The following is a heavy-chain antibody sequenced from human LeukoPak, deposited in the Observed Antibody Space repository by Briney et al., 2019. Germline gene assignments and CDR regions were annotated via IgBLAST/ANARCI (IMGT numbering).Heavy chain of an antibody. D-gene: IGHD1-26*01. V-gene: IGHV4-4*08. Sequence: SETLSLTCTVSGGSISSFYWSWIRQPPGKGLEWIGYIYTSATTNYNPSLKSRVTISVDTSKNQFSLKLNSVTAADTAVYYCARGTYSGSYSGYFDYWGHGTLVTVSS. J-gene: IGHJ4*03. CDR2: IYTSATT. CDR3: ARGTYSGSYSGYFDY. CDR1: GGSISSFY.